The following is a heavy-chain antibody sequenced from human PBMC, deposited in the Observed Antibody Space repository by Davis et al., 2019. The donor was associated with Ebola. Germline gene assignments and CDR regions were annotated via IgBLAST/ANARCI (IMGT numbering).Heavy chain of an antibody. CDR1: GGSISSSSYY. J-gene: IGHJ6*02. V-gene: IGHV4-39*07. D-gene: IGHD6-13*01. CDR3: ARGGGIPGYYYYYYGMDV. Sequence: PSETLSLTCTVSGGSISSSSYYWGWIRQPPGKGLEWIGSIYYSGSTYYNPSLKSRVTISVDTSKNQFSLKLSSVTAADMAVYYCARGGGIPGYYYYYYGMDVWGQGTTVTVSS. CDR2: IYYSGST.